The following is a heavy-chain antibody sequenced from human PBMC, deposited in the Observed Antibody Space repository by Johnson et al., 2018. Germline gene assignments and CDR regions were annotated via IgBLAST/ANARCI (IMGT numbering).Heavy chain of an antibody. CDR2: MKSKTEGGTK. CDR1: GFTFSNAW. J-gene: IGHJ1*01. D-gene: IGHD5-24*01. CDR3: ARDWEEMATITRYFQH. Sequence: VQLVESGGGLVQPGGSLRLSCAASGFTFSNAWMNWVRQAPGKGLEWVGRMKSKTEGGTKEYAAPVKGRFTISRDDSKNTLYLQMNSLRAEDTAVYYCARDWEEMATITRYFQHWGQGTLVTVSS. V-gene: IGHV3-15*07.